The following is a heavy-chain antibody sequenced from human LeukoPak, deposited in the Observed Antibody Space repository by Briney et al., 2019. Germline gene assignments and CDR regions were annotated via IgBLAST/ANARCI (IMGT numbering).Heavy chain of an antibody. Sequence: SETLSLTCTVSGGSISSYYWSWIRQPPGKGLEWIGYIYYSGSTNYNPSLKSRVTISVDTSKNQFSLKLSSVTAADTAVYYCARGRPLRGVIPDYWGQGTLVTVSS. CDR2: IYYSGST. J-gene: IGHJ4*02. CDR3: ARGRPLRGVIPDY. V-gene: IGHV4-59*01. D-gene: IGHD3-10*01. CDR1: GGSISSYY.